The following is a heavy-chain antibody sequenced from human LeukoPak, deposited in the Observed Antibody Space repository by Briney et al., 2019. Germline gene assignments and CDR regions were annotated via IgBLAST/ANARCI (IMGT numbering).Heavy chain of an antibody. Sequence: GGSLRLSCAASGFTFSSCGMHWVRQAPGKGLEWVAVIWYDGSNKYYADSVKGRFTISRDNSKNTLYLQMNSLRAEDTAVYYCAKDLDLGATTGFDYWGQGTLVTVSS. CDR2: IWYDGSNK. D-gene: IGHD1-26*01. V-gene: IGHV3-33*06. CDR1: GFTFSSCG. CDR3: AKDLDLGATTGFDY. J-gene: IGHJ4*02.